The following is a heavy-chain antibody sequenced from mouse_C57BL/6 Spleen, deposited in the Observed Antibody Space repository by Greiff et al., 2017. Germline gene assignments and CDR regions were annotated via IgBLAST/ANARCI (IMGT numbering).Heavy chain of an antibody. Sequence: QVQLQQSGAELVKPGASVKLSCKASGYTFTSYWMHWVKQRPGRGLEWIGRIDPNSGGTKYNEKFKSKATLTVDKPSSTAYMQLSSLTSEDSAVYYCARSVAGLYGYDEGNAMDYWGQGTSVTVSS. CDR1: GYTFTSYW. CDR3: ARSVAGLYGYDEGNAMDY. D-gene: IGHD2-2*01. J-gene: IGHJ4*01. V-gene: IGHV1-72*01. CDR2: IDPNSGGT.